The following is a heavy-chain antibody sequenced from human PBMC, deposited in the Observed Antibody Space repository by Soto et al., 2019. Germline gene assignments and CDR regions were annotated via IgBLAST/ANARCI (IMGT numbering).Heavy chain of an antibody. V-gene: IGHV3-30*18. J-gene: IGHJ6*02. Sequence: GGSLRLSCAASGFTFSSYGMHWVRQAPGKGLEWVAVISYDGSNKYYADSVKGRFTISRDNSKNTLYLQMNSLRAEDTAVYYCAKINSNPIAARINYYYGMDVWGQGTTVTVSS. D-gene: IGHD6-6*01. CDR1: GFTFSSYG. CDR2: ISYDGSNK. CDR3: AKINSNPIAARINYYYGMDV.